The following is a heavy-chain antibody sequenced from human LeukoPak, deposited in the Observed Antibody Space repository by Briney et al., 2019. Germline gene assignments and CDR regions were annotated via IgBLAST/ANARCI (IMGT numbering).Heavy chain of an antibody. Sequence: GGSLRLSCAASGFTFSSYAMSWVRQAPGKGLEWVSAISGSGGSTYYADSVKGRLTISRDNSKNTLYLQMNSLRAEDTAVYYCAKAPRVNIAVARYGPSERTAGYYFDYWGQGTLVTVSS. V-gene: IGHV3-23*01. D-gene: IGHD6-19*01. CDR1: GFTFSSYA. CDR3: AKAPRVNIAVARYGPSERTAGYYFDY. J-gene: IGHJ4*02. CDR2: ISGSGGST.